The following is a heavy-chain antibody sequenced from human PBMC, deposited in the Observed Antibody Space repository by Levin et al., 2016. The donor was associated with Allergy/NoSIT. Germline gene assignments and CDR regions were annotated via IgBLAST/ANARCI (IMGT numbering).Heavy chain of an antibody. D-gene: IGHD4-17*01. J-gene: IGHJ4*02. CDR1: GYSFTSYW. CDR2: IDPSDSYS. Sequence: GGSLRLSCKGSGYSFTSYWISWVRQMPGKGLECMGRIDPSDSYSNYSPSFQGQVTISADKSISTAYLQWSSLKASDTAMYYCARVDYGDYVNHDYWGQGTLVTVSS. V-gene: IGHV5-10-1*01. CDR3: ARVDYGDYVNHDY.